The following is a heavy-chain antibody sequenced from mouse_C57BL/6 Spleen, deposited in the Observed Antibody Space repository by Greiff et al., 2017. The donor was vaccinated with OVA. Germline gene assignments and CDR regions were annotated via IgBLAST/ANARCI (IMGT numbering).Heavy chain of an antibody. V-gene: IGHV1-64*01. CDR2: IHPNSGST. D-gene: IGHD2-4*01. J-gene: IGHJ3*01. CDR1: GYTFTSYW. Sequence: QVQLQQPGAELVKPGASVKLSCKASGYTFTSYWMHWVKQRPGQGLEWIGMIHPNSGSTNYNEKFKSKATLTVDKSSSTAYMQLSSLTSEDSAVYYCARDDYDLCAYWGEGTLVTVSA. CDR3: ARDDYDLCAY.